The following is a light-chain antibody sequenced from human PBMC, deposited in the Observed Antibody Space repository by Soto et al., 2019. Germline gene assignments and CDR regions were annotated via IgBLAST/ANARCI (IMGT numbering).Light chain of an antibody. J-gene: IGLJ1*01. CDR1: SSNIGSNT. Sequence: QSVLTQPPSASGTPGQRVTISCSGSSSNIGSNTVNWYQQLPGTAPKLLICSNNQRPSGVPDRFSGSKSGTSASLAISGLQSEDEADYYCAAWDDSLNGRVFGTGTKVTVL. V-gene: IGLV1-44*01. CDR3: AAWDDSLNGRV. CDR2: SNN.